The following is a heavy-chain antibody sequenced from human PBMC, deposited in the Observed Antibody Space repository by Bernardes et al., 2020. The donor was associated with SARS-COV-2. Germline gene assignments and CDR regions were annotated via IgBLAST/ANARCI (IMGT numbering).Heavy chain of an antibody. CDR3: ARRRYGDFGVDV. Sequence: SLNISCKGSDYTFTNYWIGWVRQMPGTGLEWMGIIYPGDSDTKYSPSFQGRVTISADKSVNTAYLQWSSLKASDTAIYYCARRRYGDFGVDVWGQGTTVTVSS. D-gene: IGHD4-17*01. CDR2: IYPGDSDT. J-gene: IGHJ6*02. CDR1: DYTFTNYW. V-gene: IGHV5-51*01.